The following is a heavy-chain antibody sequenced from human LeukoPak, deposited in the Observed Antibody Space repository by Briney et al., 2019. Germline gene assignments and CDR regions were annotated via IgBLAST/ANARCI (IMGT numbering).Heavy chain of an antibody. CDR2: ISSSSSYI. CDR3: AKDPSSDDYGGTLH. J-gene: IGHJ4*02. Sequence: GGSLRLSCAASGFTFSSYSMNWVRQAPGKGLEWVSSISSSSSYIYYADSVKGRFIISRDNAKNSLYLQMNNLRAEDTAVYYCAKDPSSDDYGGTLHWGQGTLVTVSS. CDR1: GFTFSSYS. D-gene: IGHD4-23*01. V-gene: IGHV3-21*01.